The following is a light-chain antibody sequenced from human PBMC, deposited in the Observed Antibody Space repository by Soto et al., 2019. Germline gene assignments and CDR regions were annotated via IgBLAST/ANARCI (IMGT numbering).Light chain of an antibody. CDR3: QQADSFPWT. CDR2: SAS. J-gene: IGKJ1*01. V-gene: IGKV1-12*01. Sequence: DIQMTQFPSSLSASVGDRVSITCQTSKDISTSVAWYQQKPGKAPNLLIYSASALHRGVPSRFSGSGSGADFTLTVSSLQPEDSATYYCQQADSFPWTFGQGTKVDI. CDR1: KDISTS.